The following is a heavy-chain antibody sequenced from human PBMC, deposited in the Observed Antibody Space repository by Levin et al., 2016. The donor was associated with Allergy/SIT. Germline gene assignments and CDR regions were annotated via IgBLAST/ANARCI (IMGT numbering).Heavy chain of an antibody. V-gene: IGHV3-33*01. D-gene: IGHD4-17*01. CDR2: IWYDGSNK. CDR3: ARTVTTTYYYYYGMDV. Sequence: GESLKISCAASGFTFSSYGMHWVRQAPGKGLEWVAVIWYDGSNKYYADSVKGRFTISRDNSKNTLYLQMNSLRAEDTAVYYCARTVTTTYYYYYGMDVWGQGTTVTVSS. J-gene: IGHJ6*02. CDR1: GFTFSSYG.